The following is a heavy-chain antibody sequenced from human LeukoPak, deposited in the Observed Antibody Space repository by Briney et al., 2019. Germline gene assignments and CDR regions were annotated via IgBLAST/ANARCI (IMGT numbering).Heavy chain of an antibody. V-gene: IGHV3-7*04. Sequence: GGSLRLSCAASGFTFSTYWMSWVRQAPGNGLEWVANIKQDGSEKHYVDSVKGRFTISRDNAKNSVYLQMNSLRAEDTAVYYCAGTNGYCSGGKCSEYYYYYGMDVWGQGTTVTVSS. CDR2: IKQDGSEK. D-gene: IGHD2-15*01. CDR3: AGTNGYCSGGKCSEYYYYYGMDV. J-gene: IGHJ6*02. CDR1: GFTFSTYW.